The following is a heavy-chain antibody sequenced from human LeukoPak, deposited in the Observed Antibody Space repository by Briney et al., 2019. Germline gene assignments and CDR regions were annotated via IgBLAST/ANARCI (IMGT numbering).Heavy chain of an antibody. D-gene: IGHD3-3*01. V-gene: IGHV3-11*04. CDR3: ARGAYYDFWSGYSPGAFDI. Sequence: GGCLRLSCAASGFTFSSYAMSWIRQAPGKGLKWVSYISSSGSTIYYADSVKGRFTISRDNAKNSLYLQMNSLRAEDTAVYYCARGAYYDFWSGYSPGAFDIWGQGTMVTVSS. CDR1: GFTFSSYA. J-gene: IGHJ3*02. CDR2: ISSSGSTI.